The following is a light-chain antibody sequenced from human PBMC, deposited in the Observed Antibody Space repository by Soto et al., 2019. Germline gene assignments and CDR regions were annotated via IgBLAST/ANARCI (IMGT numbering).Light chain of an antibody. CDR1: QSINSY. CDR3: HQSLSNPRT. Sequence: DIQMTQSPSSQSASVGDRVTITCRASQSINSYLNWYQQKPGKAPKLLIYAASSLQSWIPSRFSGSGSETDFTLTITILQPDDFANYYCHQSLSNPRTFGQGTRVDI. CDR2: AAS. V-gene: IGKV1-39*01. J-gene: IGKJ1*01.